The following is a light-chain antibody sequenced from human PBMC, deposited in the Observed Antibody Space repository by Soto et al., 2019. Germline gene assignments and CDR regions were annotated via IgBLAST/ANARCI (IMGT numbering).Light chain of an antibody. CDR3: QQRGNWPPYT. J-gene: IGKJ2*01. Sequence: EIVLTQSPATLSLSPGERATLSCRASQSVGNYLVWYQQKPGQAPRLLIYDASNRATGIPARFSGSGSGTDFTLTISSLEPEDVAVYYCQQRGNWPPYTFGQGTKLEIK. CDR2: DAS. V-gene: IGKV3-11*01. CDR1: QSVGNY.